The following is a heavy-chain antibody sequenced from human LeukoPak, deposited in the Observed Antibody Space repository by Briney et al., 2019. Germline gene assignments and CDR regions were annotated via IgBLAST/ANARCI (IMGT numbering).Heavy chain of an antibody. CDR1: GGSISSSSYY. J-gene: IGHJ6*03. Sequence: SETLSLTCTVSGGSISSSSYYWGWIRQPPGKGLEWIGSIYYSGSTNYNPSLESRVTISVDTSKNQFSLKLSSVTAADTAVYYCARGRRLPYGGYIAPYYYYYMDVWGKGTTVTVSS. CDR3: ARGRRLPYGGYIAPYYYYYMDV. CDR2: IYYSGST. V-gene: IGHV4-39*07. D-gene: IGHD5-12*01.